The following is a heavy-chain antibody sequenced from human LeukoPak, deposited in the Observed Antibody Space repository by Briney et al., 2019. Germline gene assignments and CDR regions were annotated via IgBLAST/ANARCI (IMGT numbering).Heavy chain of an antibody. Sequence: ASVKVSCKASRYTFTAYYIHWVRQAPGQGLEWMGRINPNSGDTNYAQKLQGRVTMTTDTSTSTAYMELRSLRSDDTAVYYCARASSGPNYYYYYMDVWGKGTTVTVSS. V-gene: IGHV1-2*06. CDR1: RYTFTAYY. CDR2: INPNSGDT. CDR3: ARASSGPNYYYYYMDV. D-gene: IGHD3-22*01. J-gene: IGHJ6*03.